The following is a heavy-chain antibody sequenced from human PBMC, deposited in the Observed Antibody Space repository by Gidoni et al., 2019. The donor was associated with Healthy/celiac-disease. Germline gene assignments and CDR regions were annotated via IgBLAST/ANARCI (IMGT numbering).Heavy chain of an antibody. CDR2: ISYDGSNK. J-gene: IGHJ4*02. Sequence: QVQLVESGGGVVQPGRSLRLSCAASGFTFSSYGMHWVRQAPGKGLEWVAVISYDGSNKYYADSVKGRFTISRDNSKNTLYLQMNSLRAEDTAVYYCAKWGIQFDYWGQGTLVTVSS. V-gene: IGHV3-30*18. D-gene: IGHD3-16*01. CDR1: GFTFSSYG. CDR3: AKWGIQFDY.